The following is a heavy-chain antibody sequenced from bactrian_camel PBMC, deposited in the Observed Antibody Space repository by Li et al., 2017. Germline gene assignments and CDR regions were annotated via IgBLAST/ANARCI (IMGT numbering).Heavy chain of an antibody. CDR1: GYTGRTGC. CDR3: GAGLNNVEGASGLYCYRRLQTKGYAA. D-gene: IGHD1*01. V-gene: IGHV3S1*01. CDR2: IYTGVGTT. J-gene: IGHJ6*01. Sequence: HVQLVESGGGSVQAGGSLKLSCAASGYTGRTGCMAWFRQAPGKEREGVAVIYTGVGTTYYADSVKGRFTISYDNAENTLYLEMTALKPEDTAMYSCGAGLNNVEGASGLYCYRRLQTKGYAAWGQGTQVTVS.